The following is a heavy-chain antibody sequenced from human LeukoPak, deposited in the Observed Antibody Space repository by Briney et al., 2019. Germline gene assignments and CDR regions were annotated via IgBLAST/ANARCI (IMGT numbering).Heavy chain of an antibody. Sequence: GGSLRLSCAASGLPFTSYALSWVRKAPGKGLEWVSAIIGSGGSTYYADSVKGRFTISRDNSKNTLYLQMNSLRAEDTAVYYCAKEITRYYDSSGYTDYWGQGTLVTVSS. D-gene: IGHD3-22*01. J-gene: IGHJ4*02. CDR3: AKEITRYYDSSGYTDY. CDR1: GLPFTSYA. CDR2: IIGSGGST. V-gene: IGHV3-23*01.